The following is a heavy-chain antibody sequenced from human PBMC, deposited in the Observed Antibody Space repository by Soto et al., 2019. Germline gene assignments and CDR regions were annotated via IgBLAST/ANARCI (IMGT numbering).Heavy chain of an antibody. CDR2: ISYDGSNK. J-gene: IGHJ5*02. Sequence: PGGSLRLSCAASGFTFSSYGMHWVRQAPGKGLEWVAVISYDGSNKYYADSVKGRFTISRDNSKNTLYLQMNSLRAEDTAVYYCAKDMFNYSYDSSETWFDPWGQGTLVTVSS. CDR3: AKDMFNYSYDSSETWFDP. D-gene: IGHD3-22*01. V-gene: IGHV3-30*18. CDR1: GFTFSSYG.